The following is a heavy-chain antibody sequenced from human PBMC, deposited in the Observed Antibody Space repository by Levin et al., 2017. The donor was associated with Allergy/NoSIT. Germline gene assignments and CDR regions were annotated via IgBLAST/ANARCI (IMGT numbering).Heavy chain of an antibody. Sequence: GGSLRLSCAASGFTFSSYGMHWVRQAPGKGLEWVAVISYDGSNKYYADSVKGRFTISRDNSKNTLYLQMNSLRAEDTAVYYCAKGDSSSGYALDYWGQGTLVTVSS. CDR1: GFTFSSYG. J-gene: IGHJ4*02. D-gene: IGHD6-6*01. CDR2: ISYDGSNK. CDR3: AKGDSSSGYALDY. V-gene: IGHV3-30*18.